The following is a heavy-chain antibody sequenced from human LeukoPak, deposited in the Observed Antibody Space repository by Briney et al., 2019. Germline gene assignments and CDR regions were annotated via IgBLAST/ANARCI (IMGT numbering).Heavy chain of an antibody. CDR1: GYTFTGYY. CDR2: INPKSGGT. CDR3: ARQGGPMTVVVKVASDI. Sequence: GASVKVSCKASGYTFTGYYMHWVRQGPGQGLEWMGRINPKSGGTNHAQRFQGRVTMTRDTSISTAYMELSSLGSDDTAVYYCARQGGPMTVVVKVASDIWGQGTMVTVSS. D-gene: IGHD3-22*01. V-gene: IGHV1-2*06. J-gene: IGHJ3*02.